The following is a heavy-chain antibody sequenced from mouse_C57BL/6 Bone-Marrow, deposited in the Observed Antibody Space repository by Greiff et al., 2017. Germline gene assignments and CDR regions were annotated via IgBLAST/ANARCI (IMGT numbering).Heavy chain of an antibody. J-gene: IGHJ2*01. Sequence: VQLQQSGPELVKPGASVKISCKASGYSFTGYYMNWVKQSPEKSLEWIGEINPSTGGTTYNQKFKAKATLTVDKSSSTAYMQLKSLTSEDSAVYYCAILFFDYWGQGTTLTVSS. CDR3: AILFFDY. CDR2: INPSTGGT. V-gene: IGHV1-42*01. CDR1: GYSFTGYY.